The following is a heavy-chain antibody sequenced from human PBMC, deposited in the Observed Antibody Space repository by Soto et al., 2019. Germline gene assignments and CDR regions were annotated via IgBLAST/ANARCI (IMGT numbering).Heavy chain of an antibody. Sequence: QLGGSLRLSCAASGFTVSSNYMSWVRQAPGKGLEWVSVIYSGGSTYYADSVKGRFTISRDNSKNTLYLQMNSLRAEDTAVYYCARAPGDFWSGYYSLMDVWGKGTTVTVSS. V-gene: IGHV3-66*01. CDR1: GFTVSSNY. CDR2: IYSGGST. CDR3: ARAPGDFWSGYYSLMDV. J-gene: IGHJ6*03. D-gene: IGHD3-3*01.